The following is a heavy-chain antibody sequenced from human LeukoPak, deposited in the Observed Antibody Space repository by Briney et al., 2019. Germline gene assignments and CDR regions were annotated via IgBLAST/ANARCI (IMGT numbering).Heavy chain of an antibody. CDR1: GGSISSGGYY. J-gene: IGHJ4*02. V-gene: IGHV4-31*03. Sequence: SQTLSLTCTVSGGSISSGGYYWSWIRQHPGKGLEWIGYIYYSGSTYYNPSLKSRVTISVDTSKNQFSLQLNSVTPEDTAVYYCARAQGDSSGYWDYWGQGTLVTVSS. CDR3: ARAQGDSSGYWDY. D-gene: IGHD3-22*01. CDR2: IYYSGST.